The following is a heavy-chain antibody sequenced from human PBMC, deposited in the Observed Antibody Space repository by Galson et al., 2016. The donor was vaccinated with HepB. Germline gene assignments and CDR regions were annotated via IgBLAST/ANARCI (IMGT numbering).Heavy chain of an antibody. D-gene: IGHD2-15*01. V-gene: IGHV3-7*01. CDR1: GFTFTNYW. J-gene: IGHJ5*02. CDR2: IKQDGSEQ. Sequence: SLRLSCAASGFTFTNYWMSWVRQAPGKGLEWVANIKQDGSEQDYVDYVKGRFTISRDNARNSLYLQMNSLRAEDTAVYYCARDCSAISCRGGGWFDPWGQGTLVTVSS. CDR3: ARDCSAISCRGGGWFDP.